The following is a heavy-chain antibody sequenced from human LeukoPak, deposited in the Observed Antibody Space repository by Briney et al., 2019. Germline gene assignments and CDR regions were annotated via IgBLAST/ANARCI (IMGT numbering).Heavy chain of an antibody. V-gene: IGHV4-31*03. J-gene: IGHJ5*02. CDR3: ARARTHYSDGSGLNWFDP. CDR2: VFSSGNT. CDR1: GDSFSSGGY. D-gene: IGHD3-22*01. Sequence: SETLSLTCTVSGDSFSSGGYSWIRQLPGMGLEWIGYVFSSGNTYYNSSLKSRVTISLDTSKNQFSLRLSSVTAADTAVYYCARARTHYSDGSGLNWFDPWGQGTLVTVSS.